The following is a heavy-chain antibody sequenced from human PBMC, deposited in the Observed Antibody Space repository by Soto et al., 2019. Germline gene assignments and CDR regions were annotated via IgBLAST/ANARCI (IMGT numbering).Heavy chain of an antibody. D-gene: IGHD4-17*01. CDR2: IWYDGSNK. CDR3: ARDYGDYKFDY. Sequence: QVQLVESGGGVVQPGRSLRLSCAASGFTFSSYGMHWVRQAPGKGLEWVAVIWYDGSNKYYADSVKGRFTISRDNSKNTLYLQMNSRRGEDTAVYYCARDYGDYKFDYWGQGTLVTVSS. CDR1: GFTFSSYG. J-gene: IGHJ4*02. V-gene: IGHV3-33*01.